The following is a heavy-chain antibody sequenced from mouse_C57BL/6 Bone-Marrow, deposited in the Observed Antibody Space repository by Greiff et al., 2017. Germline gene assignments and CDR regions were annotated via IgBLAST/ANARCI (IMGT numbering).Heavy chain of an antibody. CDR3: MGDYYGSSYGFDY. J-gene: IGHJ2*01. CDR1: GFNIKDDY. V-gene: IGHV14-4*01. CDR2: IAPENGDT. D-gene: IGHD1-1*01. Sequence: VQLKESGAELVRPGASVKLSCTASGFNIKDDYMHWVKQRPEQGLEWIGWIAPENGDTEYASKFQGKATITADTSSNTAYLQHSSLTSEDTAVYYCMGDYYGSSYGFDYWGQGTTLIVSS.